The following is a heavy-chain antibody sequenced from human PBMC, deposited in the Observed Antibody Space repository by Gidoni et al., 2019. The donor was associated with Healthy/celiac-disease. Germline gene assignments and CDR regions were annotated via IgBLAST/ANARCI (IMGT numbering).Heavy chain of an antibody. CDR2: ISWNSGSI. D-gene: IGHD2-2*01. CDR3: AKGGPYCSSTSCYGSVDYYFDY. J-gene: IGHJ4*02. V-gene: IGHV3-9*01. Sequence: EVQLVESGGGLVQPGRSLRLSCAASGFTFDDYAMHWFRQAPGKGLEWVSGISWNSGSIGYADSVKGRFTISRDNAKNSLYLQMNSLRAEDTALYYCAKGGPYCSSTSCYGSVDYYFDYWGQGTLVTVSS. CDR1: GFTFDDYA.